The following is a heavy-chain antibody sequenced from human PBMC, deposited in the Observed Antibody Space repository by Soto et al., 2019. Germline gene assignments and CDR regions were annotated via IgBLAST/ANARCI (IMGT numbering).Heavy chain of an antibody. CDR3: AASTVQSGVSGYFQLDH. V-gene: IGHV1-69*06. D-gene: IGHD3-22*01. CDR2: IIPSFDSA. J-gene: IGHJ4*02. CDR1: GDTFSNQA. Sequence: QVHRVQSGTEVKKPGSSVKVSCKTSGDTFSNQAISWLRQAPGQGLEWMGGIIPSFDSASYAERSHDRVTSTADKFTNTAYLELRSLTSEDTAIYYCAASTVQSGVSGYFQLDHWGQGTLVTVSS.